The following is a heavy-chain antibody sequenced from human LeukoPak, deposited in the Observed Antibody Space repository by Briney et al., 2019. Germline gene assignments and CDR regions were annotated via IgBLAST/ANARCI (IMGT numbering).Heavy chain of an antibody. V-gene: IGHV3-30*04. J-gene: IGHJ4*02. CDR1: GFTFSSYA. Sequence: GRSLRLSCAASGFTFSSYAMHWVRQAPGKGLEWVAVISYDGSNKYYADSVKGRFTISRDNSKNTLYLQMNSLRAEDTAVYYCAKLPGRAADYWGQGTLVTVSS. CDR3: AKLPGRAADY. CDR2: ISYDGSNK.